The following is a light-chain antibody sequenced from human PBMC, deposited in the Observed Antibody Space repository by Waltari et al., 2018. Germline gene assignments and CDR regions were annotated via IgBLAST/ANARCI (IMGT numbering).Light chain of an antibody. Sequence: QSILTPPPSVSGAPGPRVPISCPGSSSNIGAGYASPLYQQLPGTAPKLLIFVNNNWPSGVPDRFSGSKSDTSASLAITGLQAEDEADYYCQSYDSSLSAWVFGGGTKVTVL. J-gene: IGLJ3*02. V-gene: IGLV1-40*01. CDR1: SSNIGAGYA. CDR3: QSYDSSLSAWV. CDR2: VNN.